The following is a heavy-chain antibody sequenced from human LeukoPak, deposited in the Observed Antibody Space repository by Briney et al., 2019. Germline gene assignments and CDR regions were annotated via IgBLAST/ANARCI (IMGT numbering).Heavy chain of an antibody. J-gene: IGHJ4*02. CDR2: ISHDGSDK. Sequence: GGSLRLSCEASGFTSKKYGMHWVRQAPGKGLEWVAFISHDGSDKYYADSVKGRFTISSDNSKNTQFLQMNSLRVEDTAMYYCAKEGESGYSGGFDYWGQGTLVTVSS. CDR3: AKEGESGYSGGFDY. D-gene: IGHD3-3*01. CDR1: GFTSKKYG. V-gene: IGHV3-30*18.